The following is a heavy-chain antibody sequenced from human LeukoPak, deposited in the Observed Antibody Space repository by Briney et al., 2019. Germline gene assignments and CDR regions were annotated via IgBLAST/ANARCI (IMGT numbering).Heavy chain of an antibody. CDR1: GFTFSTYA. V-gene: IGHV3-23*01. J-gene: IGHJ4*02. CDR2: ISGTGGST. Sequence: GGSLRLSCAASGFTFSTYAMNWVRQAPGKGLEWVSAISGTGGSTYYADSVKGRFTISRDNSKNSLYLQMNSLRAEDTAVYYCARRAGAYSHPYDYWGQGTLVTVSS. CDR3: ARRAGAYSHPYDY. D-gene: IGHD4/OR15-4a*01.